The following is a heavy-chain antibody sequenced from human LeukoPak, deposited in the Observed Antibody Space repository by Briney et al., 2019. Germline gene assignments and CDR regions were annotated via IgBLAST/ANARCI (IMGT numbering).Heavy chain of an antibody. V-gene: IGHV3-23*01. CDR3: AKDSSGYYSYGYFQH. J-gene: IGHJ1*01. D-gene: IGHD3-22*01. Sequence: PGGSPRLSCAASGFTLSSYAMSWVRQAPGKGLEWVSAISGSGGSTYYTDSVKGRFTISRDSSKNTLYLQMNNLRAEDTAVYYCAKDSSGYYSYGYFQHWGQGTLVTVSS. CDR2: ISGSGGST. CDR1: GFTLSSYA.